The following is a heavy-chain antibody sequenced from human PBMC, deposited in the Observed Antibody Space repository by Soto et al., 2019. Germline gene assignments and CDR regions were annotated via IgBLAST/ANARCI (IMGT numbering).Heavy chain of an antibody. CDR2: INWNSVRI. V-gene: IGHV3-9*01. Sequence: EVQLVESGGGLAQPGRSLRLSCAASGFIFDDYAMFWIRQAPGKGLEWVSSINWNSVRIAYADSVKGRFTISRDNARNSLYLQMTSLRPEDTAFYYCAKGPYSASAGGWFDPWGQGTLVTVSS. D-gene: IGHD3-16*01. CDR1: GFIFDDYA. J-gene: IGHJ5*02. CDR3: AKGPYSASAGGWFDP.